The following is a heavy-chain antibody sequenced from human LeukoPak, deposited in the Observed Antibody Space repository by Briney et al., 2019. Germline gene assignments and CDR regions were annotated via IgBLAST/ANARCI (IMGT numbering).Heavy chain of an antibody. J-gene: IGHJ6*04. CDR3: AGGNSIDV. Sequence: GGSLRLSCVVSGFPFSNSWMYWVRQASGKGLEGVANIKKDGSGISYVDSVKGRFIISRDNAMNSLYLQMNSLRVEDTAVYFCAGGNSIDVWGKGTAVTVSS. CDR1: GFPFSNSW. V-gene: IGHV3-7*03. CDR2: IKKDGSGI. D-gene: IGHD3-16*01.